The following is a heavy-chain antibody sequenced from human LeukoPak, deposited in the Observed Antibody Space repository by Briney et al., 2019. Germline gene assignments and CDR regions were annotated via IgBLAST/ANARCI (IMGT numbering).Heavy chain of an antibody. D-gene: IGHD2-15*01. CDR3: ARDYGRGGSHYYYYMDV. V-gene: IGHV3-7*01. CDR2: IKQDGSEK. CDR1: GFTFSSYW. Sequence: GGSLRLSCAASGFTFSSYWMSWVRQAPGKGLEWVANIKQDGSEKYYVDSVKGRFTISRDNAKNSLYLQMNSLRAEDTAVYYCARDYGRGGSHYYYYMDVWGKGTTVTVSS. J-gene: IGHJ6*03.